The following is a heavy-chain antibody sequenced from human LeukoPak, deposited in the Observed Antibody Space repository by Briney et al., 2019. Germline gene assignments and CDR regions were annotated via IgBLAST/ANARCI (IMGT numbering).Heavy chain of an antibody. CDR1: GGSISSGGYS. CDR2: IYHSGSI. J-gene: IGHJ4*02. Sequence: SETLSLTCAVSGGSISSGGYSWSWIRQPPGKGLEWIGYIYHSGSIYYNPSLKSRVTISVDRSKNQFSLKLSSVTAADTAVYYCASTHFDYWGQGTLVTVSS. V-gene: IGHV4-30-2*01. CDR3: ASTHFDY.